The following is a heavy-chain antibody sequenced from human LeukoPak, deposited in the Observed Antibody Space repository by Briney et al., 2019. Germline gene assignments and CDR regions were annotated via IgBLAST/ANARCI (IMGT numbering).Heavy chain of an antibody. J-gene: IGHJ5*02. CDR3: ARQTVNRFDP. V-gene: IGHV1-46*01. Sequence: VASVKVSCKASGYTFTSYHIHWVRQAPGQGLEWMGIINPSDGGTRYAQKFQGRVTMTRDTSTSTFYMELSSLRSEDTAVYYCARQTVNRFDPWGQGTLVTVSS. CDR2: INPSDGGT. CDR1: GYTFTSYH.